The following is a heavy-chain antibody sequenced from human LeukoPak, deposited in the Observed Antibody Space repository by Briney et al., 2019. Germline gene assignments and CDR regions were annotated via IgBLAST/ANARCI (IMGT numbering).Heavy chain of an antibody. D-gene: IGHD6-19*01. J-gene: IGHJ3*02. CDR3: ARDLALIAVAGTGAFDI. CDR2: IYYRGST. Sequence: SETLSLTCTVSGGSISSSSFYWGWIRQPPGKGLEWIGSIYYRGSTYYNPSLKSRVTMSLDTSKNQFSLKLSSVTAADTAVYYCARDLALIAVAGTGAFDIWGQGTMVTVSS. CDR1: GGSISSSSFY. V-gene: IGHV4-39*07.